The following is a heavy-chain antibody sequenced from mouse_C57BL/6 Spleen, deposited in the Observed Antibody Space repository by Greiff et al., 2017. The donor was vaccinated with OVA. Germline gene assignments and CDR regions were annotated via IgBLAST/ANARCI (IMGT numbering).Heavy chain of an antibody. Sequence: EVKLVESGGGLVQSGRSLRLSCATSGFTFSDFYMEWVRQAPGKGLEWIAASRNKANDYKTEYSASVKGRFIVSRDTSQSILYLQMNALRAEDTAIYYCARDAYDRYFDVWGTGTTVTVSS. J-gene: IGHJ1*03. V-gene: IGHV7-1*01. CDR3: ARDAYDRYFDV. CDR2: SRNKANDYKT. CDR1: GFTFSDFY. D-gene: IGHD2-3*01.